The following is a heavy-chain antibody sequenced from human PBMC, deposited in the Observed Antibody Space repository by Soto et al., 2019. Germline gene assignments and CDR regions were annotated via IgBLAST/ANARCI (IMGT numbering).Heavy chain of an antibody. CDR1: GGTFSSYT. CDR3: ASPPLAYCGGDCYLGNWYFDL. Sequence: QVQLVQSGAEVKKPGSSVKVSCKASGGTFSSYTISWVRQAPGQGLEWMGRIIPILGIANYAQKFQGRVTITEDKSTSTAYMELSSLRSEDTAVYYCASPPLAYCGGDCYLGNWYFDLWGRGTLVTVSS. CDR2: IIPILGIA. J-gene: IGHJ2*01. D-gene: IGHD2-21*02. V-gene: IGHV1-69*02.